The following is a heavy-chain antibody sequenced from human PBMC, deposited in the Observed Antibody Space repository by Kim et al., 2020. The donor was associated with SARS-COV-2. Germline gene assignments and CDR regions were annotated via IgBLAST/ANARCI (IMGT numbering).Heavy chain of an antibody. CDR3: ARWSHSYYFDY. CDR2: K. Sequence: KYYADSVKGRFTISRDNSKNTLYLQMNSLRAEDTAVYYCARWSHSYYFDYWGQGTLVTVSS. D-gene: IGHD6-6*01. V-gene: IGHV3-30*01. J-gene: IGHJ4*02.